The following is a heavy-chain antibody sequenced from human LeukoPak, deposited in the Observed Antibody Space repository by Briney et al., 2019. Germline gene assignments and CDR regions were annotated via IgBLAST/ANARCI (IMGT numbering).Heavy chain of an antibody. D-gene: IGHD6-19*01. CDR2: ISSSGSTI. CDR3: ARDGEVEWLENPFDY. CDR1: GFTFSSYE. Sequence: GGSLRLSCAASGFTFSSYEMNWVRQAPGKGLEWVSYISSSGSTIYYADSVKGRFTISRDNAKNSLYLQMYSLRAEDTAVYYCARDGEVEWLENPFDYWGQGTLVTVSS. J-gene: IGHJ4*02. V-gene: IGHV3-48*03.